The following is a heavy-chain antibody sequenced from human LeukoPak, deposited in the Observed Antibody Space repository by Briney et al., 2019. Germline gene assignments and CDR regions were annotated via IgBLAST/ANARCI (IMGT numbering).Heavy chain of an antibody. D-gene: IGHD6-13*01. J-gene: IGHJ5*02. CDR3: ARDRAAAVNWFDP. CDR2: IYYSGST. CDR1: GGSISSSSYY. V-gene: IGHV4-39*02. Sequence: SETLSLTCTVSGGSISSSSYYWGWIRQPPGKGLEWIGSIYYSGSTYYNPSLKSRVTISVDTSKNQFSLKLSSVTAADTAVYYCARDRAAAVNWFDPWGQGTLVTVSS.